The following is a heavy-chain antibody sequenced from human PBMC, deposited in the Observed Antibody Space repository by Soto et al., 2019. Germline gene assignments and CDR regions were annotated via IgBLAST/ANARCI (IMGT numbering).Heavy chain of an antibody. CDR2: IRPDGTEK. V-gene: IGHV3-7*01. D-gene: IGHD3-16*01. CDR3: ARGGRSDY. Sequence: QVVESGGGLVQPGGSLRLTCAASGFSLSHYWMSWVRQAPGKGLEWVANIRPDGTEKNYVDSVKGRFTISRDNAKKSLYLQMNSLRVDDTSVYYCARGGRSDYWGQGTLVTVSS. J-gene: IGHJ4*02. CDR1: GFSLSHYW.